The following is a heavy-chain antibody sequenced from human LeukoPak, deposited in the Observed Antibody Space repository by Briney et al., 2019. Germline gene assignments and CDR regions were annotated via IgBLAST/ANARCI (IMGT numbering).Heavy chain of an antibody. D-gene: IGHD3-10*01. CDR1: GFTFNNYL. CDR2: IVEDGTNQ. J-gene: IGHJ5*02. Sequence: PGGSLRLSCAASGFTFNNYLMHWVRQAPGKGLDWVAVIVEDGTNQYYAASVKGRFTISRDNSKNTLYLQMHSLRAEDTAVYYCAKASYGYGSGSYFSWFDPWGQGTLVTVSS. V-gene: IGHV3-30*04. CDR3: AKASYGYGSGSYFSWFDP.